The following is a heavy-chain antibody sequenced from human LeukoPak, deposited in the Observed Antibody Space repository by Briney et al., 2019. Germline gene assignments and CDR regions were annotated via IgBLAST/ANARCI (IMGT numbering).Heavy chain of an antibody. CDR1: GYSISSGYY. V-gene: IGHV4-38-2*02. CDR3: AKTQAAAGYYYYYGMDV. CDR2: IHHSGST. D-gene: IGHD6-13*01. J-gene: IGHJ6*02. Sequence: PSETLSLTCTVSGYSISSGYYWGWIRQPPGKGLEWIGSIHHSGSTYYNPSLKSRVTISVDTSKNQFSLKLSSVTAADTAVYYCAKTQAAAGYYYYYGMDVWGQGTTVTVSS.